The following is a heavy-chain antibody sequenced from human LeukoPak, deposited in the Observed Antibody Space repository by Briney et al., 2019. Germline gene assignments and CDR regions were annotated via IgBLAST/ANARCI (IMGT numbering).Heavy chain of an antibody. CDR2: IYYSGST. CDR3: ARDGY. V-gene: IGHV4-39*07. J-gene: IGHJ4*02. CDR1: SGSISSSSSY. Sequence: PSETLSLTCPVSSGSISSSSSYCGWIRQPPGKGLEWIGSIYYSGSTYYNPSLKSRVTISVDTSKNQFSLKLSSVTAADTAVYYCARDGYWGQGTLVTVSS.